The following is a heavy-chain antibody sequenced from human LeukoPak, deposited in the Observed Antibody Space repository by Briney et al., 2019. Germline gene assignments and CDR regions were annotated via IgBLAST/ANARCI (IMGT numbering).Heavy chain of an antibody. CDR3: ARGRYGDFYGGYDY. CDR1: EYIFSTHW. CDR2: IYPGDSDT. V-gene: IGHV5-51*01. D-gene: IGHD4-17*01. Sequence: RGESLKISCKASEYIFSTHWIGWVRQMPGKGLEWMGIIYPGDSDTRYSPSFQGQVTISADKSISTAYLQWSSLKASDTAMYYCARGRYGDFYGGYDYWGQGTLVTVSS. J-gene: IGHJ4*02.